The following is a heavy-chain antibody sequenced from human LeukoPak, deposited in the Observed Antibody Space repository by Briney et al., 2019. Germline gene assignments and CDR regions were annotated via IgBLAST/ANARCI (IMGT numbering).Heavy chain of an antibody. Sequence: GGSLRLSCAASGFTFSSYAMSWVRQTPGKGLEWVSVVSGSDGITHYADYVQGRFTISRVNSKNTLYLQMNSLRTEDTAVYYCAKGAYSNYGGWFDPWGQGTLVTVSS. V-gene: IGHV3-23*01. CDR2: VSGSDGIT. CDR3: AKGAYSNYGGWFDP. J-gene: IGHJ5*02. D-gene: IGHD4-11*01. CDR1: GFTFSSYA.